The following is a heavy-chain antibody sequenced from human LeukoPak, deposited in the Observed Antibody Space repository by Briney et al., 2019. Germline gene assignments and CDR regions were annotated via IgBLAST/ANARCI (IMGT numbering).Heavy chain of an antibody. CDR3: ARGRVSSSTWYSTYYYFFYMDF. V-gene: IGHV3-48*03. J-gene: IGHJ6*03. CDR2: IISSGSTI. Sequence: PGGSLRLSCAASGFTFSSYEMNWVRQAPGKGLEWVSYIISSGSTIYYADSVKGRFTISRDNSNKTLFLQMNGLRAEDTAVYYCARGRVSSSTWYSTYYYFFYMDFWGKGTTVTVSS. D-gene: IGHD4-11*01. CDR1: GFTFSSYE.